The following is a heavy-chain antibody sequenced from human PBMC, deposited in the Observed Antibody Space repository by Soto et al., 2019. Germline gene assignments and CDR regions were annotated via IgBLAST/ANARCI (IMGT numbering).Heavy chain of an antibody. Sequence: EVQLVESGGGLVQPGGSLTLSCAASGFTFSSFWMTWVRQAPGKGLEWVANIKQDGSAKNYVDSVEGRFTVSRDNAKNSLYLQMNSLRVEDTAVDYCVRSQSAAYHAWGQGTMVIVSS. CDR2: IKQDGSAK. CDR3: VRSQSAAYHA. CDR1: GFTFSSFW. J-gene: IGHJ3*01. V-gene: IGHV3-7*01. D-gene: IGHD3-3*01.